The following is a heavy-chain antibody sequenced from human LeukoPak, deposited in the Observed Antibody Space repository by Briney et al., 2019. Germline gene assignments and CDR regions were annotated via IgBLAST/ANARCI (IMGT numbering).Heavy chain of an antibody. J-gene: IGHJ4*02. CDR1: GGSISSYY. Sequence: SETLSLTCTVSGGSISSYYWSWIRQPPGKGLEWIGEINHSGSTNYNPSLKSRVTISVDTSKNQFSLKLSSVTAADTAVYYCARGQLGSGFDYWGQGTLVTVSS. CDR3: ARGQLGSGFDY. V-gene: IGHV4-34*01. CDR2: INHSGST. D-gene: IGHD6-13*01.